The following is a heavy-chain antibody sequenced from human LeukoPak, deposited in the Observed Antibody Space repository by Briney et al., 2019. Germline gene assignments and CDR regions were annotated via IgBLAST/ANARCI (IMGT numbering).Heavy chain of an antibody. CDR1: GDSVSSNSAA. V-gene: IGHV6-1*01. Sequence: SQTLSLTCAISGDSVSSNSAAWNWIGQSPSRGLEWLGRTYYRSKWYNDYSPSVKVRMTLSPYASKNQFSLQLNSVPPEDTAVYFCAGSRSGSYPDSWGQGTLVTVSS. J-gene: IGHJ4*02. CDR2: TYYRSKWYN. D-gene: IGHD1-26*01. CDR3: AGSRSGSYPDS.